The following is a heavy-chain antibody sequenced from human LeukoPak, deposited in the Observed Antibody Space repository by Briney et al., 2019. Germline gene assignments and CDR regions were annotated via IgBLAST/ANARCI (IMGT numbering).Heavy chain of an antibody. CDR3: ARPEWDYYDSSGPNRPYYFDY. D-gene: IGHD3-22*01. V-gene: IGHV3-48*01. Sequence: QPGGSLRLSCAASGFTFSSYSMNWVRQAPGKGLEWVSYISSSSSTIYYADSVKGRLTISRDNAKNSLYLQMNSLRAEDTAVYYCARPEWDYYDSSGPNRPYYFDYWGQGTLVTVSS. CDR1: GFTFSSYS. J-gene: IGHJ4*02. CDR2: ISSSSSTI.